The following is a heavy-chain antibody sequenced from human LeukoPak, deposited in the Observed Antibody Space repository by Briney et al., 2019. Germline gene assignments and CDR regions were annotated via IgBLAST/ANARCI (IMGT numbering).Heavy chain of an antibody. D-gene: IGHD3-22*01. CDR3: ARDTDYCDSSGFDY. J-gene: IGHJ4*02. CDR1: GGSISSYY. V-gene: IGHV4-59*01. CDR2: IYYSGST. Sequence: SETLSLTCTVSGGSISSYYWSWIRQPPGKGLEWIGYIYYSGSTNYNPSLKSRVTISVDTSKNQFSLKLSSVTAADTAVYYCARDTDYCDSSGFDYWGQGTLVTVSS.